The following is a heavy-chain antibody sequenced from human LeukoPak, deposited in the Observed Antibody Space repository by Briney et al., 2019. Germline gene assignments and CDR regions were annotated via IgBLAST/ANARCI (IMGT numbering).Heavy chain of an antibody. Sequence: SVKVSCKASGGTFSSYTFSWVRQAPGQGLEWVGRVIPILNIATYVHKFSGRVTITADRSTSTAYMDLTSLTSEDTALYYCAREPDVDLSTFRGDAFDIWGQGTMVTVSS. V-gene: IGHV1-69*04. CDR1: GGTFSSYT. CDR2: VIPILNIA. J-gene: IGHJ3*02. D-gene: IGHD5-24*01. CDR3: AREPDVDLSTFRGDAFDI.